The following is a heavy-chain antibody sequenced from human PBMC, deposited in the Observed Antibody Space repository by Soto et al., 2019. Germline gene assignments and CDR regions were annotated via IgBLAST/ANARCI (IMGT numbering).Heavy chain of an antibody. J-gene: IGHJ5*02. V-gene: IGHV4-31*02. D-gene: IGHD3-22*01. CDR2: IYYSGST. Sequence: LERIEYIYYSGSTYYNPSLKSRVTISVDTSKNQFSLKLSSVTAADTAVYYCARQIFGISFNYYDSSGYYGNWFGPRGQGILVTVSS. CDR3: ARQIFGISFNYYDSSGYYGNWFGP.